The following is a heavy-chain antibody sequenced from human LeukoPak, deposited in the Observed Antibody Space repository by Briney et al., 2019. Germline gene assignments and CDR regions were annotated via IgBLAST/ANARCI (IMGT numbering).Heavy chain of an antibody. V-gene: IGHV3-30*04. CDR3: ARQSGTMVTTRFDY. D-gene: IGHD4-17*01. CDR1: GFTFSSYA. Sequence: GGSLRLSCAASGFTFSSYAMHWVRQAPGKGLEWVAVISYDGSNKYYADSVKGRFTISRDNAKNSLYLQMNSLRAEDTAIYYCARQSGTMVTTRFDYWGQGTLVTVSS. CDR2: ISYDGSNK. J-gene: IGHJ4*02.